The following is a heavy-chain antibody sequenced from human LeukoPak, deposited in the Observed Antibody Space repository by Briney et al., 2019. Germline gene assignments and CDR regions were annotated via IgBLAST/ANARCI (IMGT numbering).Heavy chain of an antibody. CDR3: ARVKGYSSSWYGNDY. CDR2: ISAYNGNT. J-gene: IGHJ4*02. CDR1: GYTFTSYG. Sequence: ASVKVSCKASGYTFTSYGISWVRQAPGQGLEWIGWISAYNGNTNYAQKLQGRVTMTTDTSTSTAYMELRSLRSDDTAVYYCARVKGYSSSWYGNDYWGQGTLVTVSS. D-gene: IGHD6-13*01. V-gene: IGHV1-18*01.